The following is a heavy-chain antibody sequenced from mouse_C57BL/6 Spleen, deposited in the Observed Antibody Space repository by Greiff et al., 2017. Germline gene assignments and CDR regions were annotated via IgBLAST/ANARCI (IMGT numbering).Heavy chain of an antibody. D-gene: IGHD1-1*01. J-gene: IGHJ4*01. CDR1: GYTFTSYW. CDR2: IAPSDSYT. V-gene: IGHV1-69*01. Sequence: QVQLQQPGAELVMPGASVKLSCKASGYTFTSYWMHWVKQRPGQGLEWIGEIAPSDSYTNYNQKFKGKSTLTVDKSSSTAYMQLSSLTSEDSAVYYCARSGSSYAMDYWGQGTSVTVSS. CDR3: ARSGSSYAMDY.